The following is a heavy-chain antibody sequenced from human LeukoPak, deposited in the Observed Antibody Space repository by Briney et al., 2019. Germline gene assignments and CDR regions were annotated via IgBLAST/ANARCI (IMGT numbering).Heavy chain of an antibody. CDR1: GYTFTGYY. CDR2: INPNRGGT. D-gene: IGHD6-13*01. V-gene: IGHV1-2*02. Sequence: ASVKVSCKASGYTFTGYYMHWVRQAPGQGLEWMGWINPNRGGTNYAQKFQGRVTMTRDTSISTAYMELSRLRSDDTAVYYCARDLVGIAAAGYFQHWGQGTLVTVSS. CDR3: ARDLVGIAAAGYFQH. J-gene: IGHJ1*01.